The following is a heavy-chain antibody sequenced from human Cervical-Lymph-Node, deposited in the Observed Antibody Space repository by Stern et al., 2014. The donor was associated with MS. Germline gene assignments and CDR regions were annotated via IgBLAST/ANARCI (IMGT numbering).Heavy chain of an antibody. Sequence: VHLAQSGGGLAQPAASLRLPCAASGFTFSGYNINWVRQAPGKGLEWVSYISSSSDARYYADSVKGRFTISRDNAKNSLYLQMNSLRAEDTAVYYCAKWRRIAAYGMDVWGQGTTVTVSS. CDR1: GFTFSGYN. D-gene: IGHD6-13*01. J-gene: IGHJ6*02. CDR2: ISSSSDAR. V-gene: IGHV3-48*01. CDR3: AKWRRIAAYGMDV.